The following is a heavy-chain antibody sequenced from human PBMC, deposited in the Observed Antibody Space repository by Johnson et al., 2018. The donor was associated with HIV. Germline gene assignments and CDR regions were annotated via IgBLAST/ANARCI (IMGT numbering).Heavy chain of an antibody. D-gene: IGHD2-21*02. CDR1: GFIVSTNY. J-gene: IGHJ3*02. V-gene: IGHV3-53*01. Sequence: MQLVESGGGLIQPGGSLRLSCAASGFIVSTNYMSWVRQAPGKGLEWVSVIYNDDSTYYADSVKGRFTISRDNAKNLLYLQMNSLRAEDTAVYYCARPGGDPLTDDAFDIWGQGTMVTVSS. CDR3: ARPGGDPLTDDAFDI. CDR2: IYNDDST.